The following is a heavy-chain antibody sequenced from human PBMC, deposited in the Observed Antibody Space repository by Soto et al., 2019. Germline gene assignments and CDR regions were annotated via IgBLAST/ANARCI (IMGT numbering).Heavy chain of an antibody. CDR1: GFSFTTAW. D-gene: IGHD2-8*01. J-gene: IGHJ4*02. CDR3: AKDRPPRYCSNGVCYTPFDY. CDR2: IKSKIAGGTT. Sequence: PGGSLRLSCAASGFSFTTAWINWFRQAPGKGLEWVGRIKSKIAGGTTDFAAPVKGRFTISRDNSKNTLYLQMNSLRAEDTAVYYCAKDRPPRYCSNGVCYTPFDYWGQGTLVTVS. V-gene: IGHV3-15*07.